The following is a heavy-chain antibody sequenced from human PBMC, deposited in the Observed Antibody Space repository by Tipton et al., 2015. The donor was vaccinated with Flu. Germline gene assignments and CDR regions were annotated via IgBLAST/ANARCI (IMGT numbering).Heavy chain of an antibody. V-gene: IGHV4-39*07. D-gene: IGHD3-16*01. CDR1: GGSIGSSTYY. Sequence: TLSLTCTVFGGSIGSSTYYWGWIRQPPGKGLEWIGSLYDSGITYYNPSLKSRVTIPLDTSKNQFSLKLISVTAADTAVYYCARSSSAYDYVWGGSYYFDFWGQGTLVTVSS. CDR3: ARSSSAYDYVWGGSYYFDF. CDR2: LYDSGIT. J-gene: IGHJ4*02.